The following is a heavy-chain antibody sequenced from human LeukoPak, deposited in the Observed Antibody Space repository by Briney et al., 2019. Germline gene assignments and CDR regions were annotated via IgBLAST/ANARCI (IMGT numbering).Heavy chain of an antibody. CDR2: INSDGSST. J-gene: IGHJ4*02. CDR1: GFTFSSYW. V-gene: IGHV3-74*01. D-gene: IGHD3-22*01. CDR3: AREEVSDDSSGLPHGYFDY. Sequence: GGSLRLSCAASGFTFSSYWMHWVRQAPGKGLVWVSRINSDGSSTSYADSVKGRFTISRDNSKNTLYLQMNSLRAEDTAVYYCAREEVSDDSSGLPHGYFDYWGQGTLVTVSS.